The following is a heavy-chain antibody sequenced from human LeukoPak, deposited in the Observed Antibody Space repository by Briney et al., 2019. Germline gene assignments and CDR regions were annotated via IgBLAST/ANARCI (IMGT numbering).Heavy chain of an antibody. CDR2: IKQDGSEK. Sequence: GGSLRLSCAGSGFTFVSYWMTWVRQAPGKGLEWVANIKQDGSEKYYVDSVKGRFTISRDNAKNSLYLQMNSLRAEDTAVYYCARPRDSGWSKTWDYWGQGTLVTVSS. D-gene: IGHD6-13*01. CDR1: GFTFVSYW. J-gene: IGHJ4*02. CDR3: ARPRDSGWSKTWDY. V-gene: IGHV3-7*03.